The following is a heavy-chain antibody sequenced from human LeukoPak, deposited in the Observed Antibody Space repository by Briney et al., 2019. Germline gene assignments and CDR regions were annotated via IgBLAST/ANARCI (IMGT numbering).Heavy chain of an antibody. Sequence: PSETLSLTCAVYGGSFSGYYWSWIRQPPGKGLEWIGEINHSGSTNYNPSLKSRVTISVDTSKNQFSLKLSSVTAADTAVYYCARGRATYSSGWYYFDHWGQGTLVTVSS. D-gene: IGHD6-19*01. CDR1: GGSFSGYY. CDR3: ARGRATYSSGWYYFDH. J-gene: IGHJ4*02. CDR2: INHSGST. V-gene: IGHV4-34*01.